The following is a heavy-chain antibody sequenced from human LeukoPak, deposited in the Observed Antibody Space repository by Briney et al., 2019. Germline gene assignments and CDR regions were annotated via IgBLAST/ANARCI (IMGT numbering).Heavy chain of an antibody. Sequence: SVKVSCKASGGTFSSYAISWARQPPGQGLEWMGRIIPIFGIANYAQKFQGRVTITADKSTSTAYMELSSLRSEDTAVYYCARHIVVVPAASGVLDYWGQGTLVTVSS. CDR3: ARHIVVVPAASGVLDY. CDR1: GGTFSSYA. CDR2: IIPIFGIA. J-gene: IGHJ4*02. V-gene: IGHV1-69*04. D-gene: IGHD2-2*01.